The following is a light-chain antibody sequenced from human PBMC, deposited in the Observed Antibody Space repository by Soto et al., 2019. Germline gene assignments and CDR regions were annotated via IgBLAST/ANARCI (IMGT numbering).Light chain of an antibody. CDR2: GAS. CDR1: QFVSTN. Sequence: ELVMTQSPATLSVSPGERVTLSCRASQFVSTNLAWYQQRPGQAPRLLIYGASTRAIGVPARFSGSGSGTEFTLTISSLQSEDFAVYYCQQYNDRPRTFGQGTKVDIK. CDR3: QQYNDRPRT. V-gene: IGKV3-15*01. J-gene: IGKJ1*01.